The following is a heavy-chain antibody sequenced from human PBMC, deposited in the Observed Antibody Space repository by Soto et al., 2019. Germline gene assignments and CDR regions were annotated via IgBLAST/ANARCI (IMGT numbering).Heavy chain of an antibody. CDR1: GFTFSSYG. J-gene: IGHJ4*02. Sequence: GGSLRLSCAASGFTFSSYGMHWVRQAPGKGLEWVAVISYDGSNKYYADSVKGRFTISRDNSKNTLYLQMNSLGAEDTAVYYCAKDGPPFDYWGQGTLVTVSS. CDR2: ISYDGSNK. CDR3: AKDGPPFDY. V-gene: IGHV3-30*18.